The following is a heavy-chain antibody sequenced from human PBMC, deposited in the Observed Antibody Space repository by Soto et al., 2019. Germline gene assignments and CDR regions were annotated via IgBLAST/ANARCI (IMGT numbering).Heavy chain of an antibody. CDR1: AYTFTSYD. Sequence: QVQLVQSGAEVKKPGASVKVSCKAAAYTFTSYDINWVRQATGQDFEWMGWMNPNNGNTAYAQKFQGRVTMNRDTSKSTAFMERSSLTSEDTAVYYCARGPRNWGVDYWGQGTLVTVSS. D-gene: IGHD7-27*01. CDR2: MNPNNGNT. CDR3: ARGPRNWGVDY. J-gene: IGHJ4*02. V-gene: IGHV1-8*01.